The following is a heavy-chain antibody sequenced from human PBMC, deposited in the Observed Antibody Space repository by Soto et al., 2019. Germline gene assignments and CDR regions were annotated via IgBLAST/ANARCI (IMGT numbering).Heavy chain of an antibody. CDR2: IIPIFGTA. CDR3: ARERRGVGGTNLRWSFDI. D-gene: IGHD1-7*01. CDR1: GGTFSSYA. V-gene: IGHV1-69*13. Sequence: ASVKVSCKASGGTFSSYAISWEGQAPAQGLEWMGRIIPIFGTANYAQKFQGRVTITADESTSSAYMELSSLRSEDTVVYYCARERRGVGGTNLRWSFDIWDQGTMVTVSS. J-gene: IGHJ3*02.